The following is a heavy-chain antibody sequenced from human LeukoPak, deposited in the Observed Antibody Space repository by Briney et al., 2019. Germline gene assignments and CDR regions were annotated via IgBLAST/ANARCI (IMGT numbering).Heavy chain of an antibody. V-gene: IGHV4-39*07. CDR3: ARGLDY. CDR2: IYYSGDT. D-gene: IGHD3-16*01. Sequence: SETLSLTCTVSGGSISSSSYYWSWIRQPPGKGLEWIGSIYYSGDTYYNPSLKSRVTISVDTSKNQFSLKLSSVTAADTAVYYCARGLDYWGQGTLVTVSS. CDR1: GGSISSSSYY. J-gene: IGHJ4*02.